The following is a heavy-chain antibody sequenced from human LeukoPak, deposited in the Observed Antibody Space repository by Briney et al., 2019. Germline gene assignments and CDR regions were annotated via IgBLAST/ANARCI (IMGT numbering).Heavy chain of an antibody. J-gene: IGHJ4*02. CDR3: ARAYESSGYYYE. D-gene: IGHD3-22*01. V-gene: IGHV4-30-2*01. CDR1: GGSISSGGYS. Sequence: KSSHTLSLTCALSGGSISSGGYSWSWIRHPPGKGLEWIGYIYHSGSTYYTPSLKSRVTISVDRSKNQFSLKLSCVTAADTAVYYCARAYESSGYYYEWGQGTLVTVSS. CDR2: IYHSGST.